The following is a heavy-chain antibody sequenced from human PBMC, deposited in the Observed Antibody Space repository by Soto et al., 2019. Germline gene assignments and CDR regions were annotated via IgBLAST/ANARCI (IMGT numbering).Heavy chain of an antibody. Sequence: GGSLRLSCAASGFTFSSYAIHWVRQAPGKGLECVSSISSNSSNTYYANSVKGRFTISRDNSKNSLYLQMNSLRADDTAVYYCATETSYGGYAYWGRGTLVTVSS. CDR1: GFTFSSYA. CDR2: ISSNSSNT. D-gene: IGHD5-12*01. CDR3: ATETSYGGYAY. J-gene: IGHJ4*02. V-gene: IGHV3-64*04.